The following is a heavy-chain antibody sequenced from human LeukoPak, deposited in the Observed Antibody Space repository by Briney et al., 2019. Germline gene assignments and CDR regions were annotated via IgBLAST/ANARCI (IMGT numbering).Heavy chain of an antibody. J-gene: IGHJ4*02. V-gene: IGHV4-39*07. CDR1: GGSISSSPYY. CDR3: AGGVGATTYF. CDR2: IYYGGST. D-gene: IGHD1-26*01. Sequence: SETLSLTCTVSGGSISSSPYYWGWVRQPPGKGLQWIGVIYYGGSTYYHPSLKSRVTISMDTSKSQVSLRLTSLTAADTAVYYCAGGVGATTYFWGQGTLVTVSS.